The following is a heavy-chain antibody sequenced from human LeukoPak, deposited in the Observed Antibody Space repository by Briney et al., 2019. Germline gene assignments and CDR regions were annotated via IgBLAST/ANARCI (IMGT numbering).Heavy chain of an antibody. CDR1: GFSFSTYA. CDR3: ARKLAL. J-gene: IGHJ4*02. V-gene: IGHV3-48*02. Sequence: PGGSLRLSCAASGFSFSTYAMNWVRQAPGKGLEWLAYIGSSGAPIYYADSVKGRFTISRDNAKNSLFLQMNSLRDEDTAVYFCARKLALWGRGTLVTVSS. CDR2: IGSSGAPI.